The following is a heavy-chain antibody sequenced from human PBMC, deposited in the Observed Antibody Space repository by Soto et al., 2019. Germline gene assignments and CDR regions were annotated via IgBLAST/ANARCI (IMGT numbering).Heavy chain of an antibody. CDR1: GFTFDDYT. D-gene: IGHD3-3*01. CDR2: ISWDGGST. J-gene: IGHJ3*02. CDR3: AKDRYDFWSGLGYDAFDI. Sequence: HPGGSLRLSCAASGFTFDDYTMHWVRQAPGKGLEWVSLISWDGGSTYYADSVKGRFTISRDNSKNSLYLQMNSLRTEDTALYYCAKDRYDFWSGLGYDAFDIWGQGTMVTVSS. V-gene: IGHV3-43*01.